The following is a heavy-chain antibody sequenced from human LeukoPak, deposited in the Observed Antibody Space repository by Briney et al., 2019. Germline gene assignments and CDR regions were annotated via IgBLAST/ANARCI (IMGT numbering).Heavy chain of an antibody. CDR2: IWYDGSNK. D-gene: IGHD1-7*01. Sequence: PGGSLRLSCAASGFTLSNYCMHWVRQAPGKGLEWVAVIWYDGSNKIYADSVKGRFTISRDDSKNTLYLQMNSLRAEDTAVDYCAREPGQNWNFYFDYWGQETLVSVSS. CDR3: AREPGQNWNFYFDY. V-gene: IGHV3-33*01. CDR1: GFTLSNYC. J-gene: IGHJ4*02.